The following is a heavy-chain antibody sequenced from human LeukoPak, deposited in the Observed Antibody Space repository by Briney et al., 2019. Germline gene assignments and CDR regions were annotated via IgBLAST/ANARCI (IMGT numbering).Heavy chain of an antibody. CDR2: ISTSGST. V-gene: IGHV4-4*07. CDR3: ARGDDSSGQGY. CDR1: GGSISYYY. J-gene: IGHJ4*02. Sequence: PSETLSLTCTVSGGSISYYYWSWIRQPAGKGLEWIGRISTSGSTNCNPSLKSRVTMSVDTSKNQFSLKLSSVTAADTAVYYCARGDDSSGQGYWGRGALVTVSS. D-gene: IGHD3-22*01.